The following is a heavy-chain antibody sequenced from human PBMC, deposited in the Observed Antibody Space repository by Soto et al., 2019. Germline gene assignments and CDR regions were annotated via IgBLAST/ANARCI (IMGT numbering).Heavy chain of an antibody. CDR3: ARDLGQQLVDC. V-gene: IGHV1-18*01. D-gene: IGHD6-13*01. CDR2: INAYNGNK. Sequence: QVQLVQSGAEVKKPGASVKVSCKASGYTFTSYGISWVRQAPGQGLDWMGWINAYNGNKKYAQKLQGRVTMTTDTSASTGYMELRSLRSDDTAVYYCARDLGQQLVDCWGQGTLVTVSS. CDR1: GYTFTSYG. J-gene: IGHJ4*02.